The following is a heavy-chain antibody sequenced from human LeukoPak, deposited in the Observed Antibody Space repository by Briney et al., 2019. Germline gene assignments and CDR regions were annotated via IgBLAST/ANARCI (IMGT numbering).Heavy chain of an antibody. CDR2: IYSGGST. CDR3: ARDWLLAGHDAFDI. V-gene: IGHV3-53*01. CDR1: GFTVSSNY. Sequence: GGSLRLSCAASGFTVSSNYMSWVRQAPGKGLEWVSVIYSGGSTHYAGSVKGRFTISRDNSKNTLYLQMNSLRAEDTAVYYYARDWLLAGHDAFDIWGQGTMVTVSS. D-gene: IGHD6-19*01. J-gene: IGHJ3*02.